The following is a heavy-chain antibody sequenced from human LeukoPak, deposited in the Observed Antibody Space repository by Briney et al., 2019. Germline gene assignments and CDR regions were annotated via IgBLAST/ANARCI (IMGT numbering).Heavy chain of an antibody. V-gene: IGHV4-4*02. CDR2: IYHSGST. Sequence: SGTLSLTCAVSGGSISSSNWWSWVRQPPGKGLEWIGEIYHSGSTNYNPSLKSRVTISVDKSKNQFSLKLSSVTAADTAVYYCVRADSYGSGSYYFDYWGQGTLVTVSS. D-gene: IGHD5-18*01. CDR1: GGSISSSNW. CDR3: VRADSYGSGSYYFDY. J-gene: IGHJ4*02.